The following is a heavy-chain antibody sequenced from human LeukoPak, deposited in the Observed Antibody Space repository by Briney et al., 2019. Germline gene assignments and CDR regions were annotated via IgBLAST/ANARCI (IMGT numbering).Heavy chain of an antibody. CDR3: ARGQRIAVAGIDC. CDR1: GYTFTSYY. CDR2: INPSGGST. Sequence: GASVKVSCKASGYTFTSYYMHWVRQAPGQGLEWMGIINPSGGSTTYAQKFQGRVTITRDTSTSTVYMELSSLRSEDTAVYYCARGQRIAVAGIDCWGQGTLVTVSS. J-gene: IGHJ4*02. V-gene: IGHV1-46*01. D-gene: IGHD6-19*01.